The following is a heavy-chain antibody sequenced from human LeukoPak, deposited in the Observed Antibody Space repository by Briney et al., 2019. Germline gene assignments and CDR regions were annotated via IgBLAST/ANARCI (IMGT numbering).Heavy chain of an antibody. CDR3: AREDIVVVPAAHFDY. CDR2: ISSSGSTI. Sequence: PGGSLRLSCAASRFTFSDYYLSWIRQAPGKGLEWVSYISSSGSTIYYADSVKGRFTISRDNAKNSLYLQMNSLRAEDTAVYYCAREDIVVVPAAHFDYWGQGTLVTVSS. CDR1: RFTFSDYY. J-gene: IGHJ4*02. D-gene: IGHD2-2*01. V-gene: IGHV3-11*04.